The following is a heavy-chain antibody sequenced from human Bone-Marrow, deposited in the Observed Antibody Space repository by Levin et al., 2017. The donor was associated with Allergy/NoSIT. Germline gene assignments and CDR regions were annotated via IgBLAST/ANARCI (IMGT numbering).Heavy chain of an antibody. CDR3: ARGSSSWYRGDAFDI. CDR2: ISAYNGNT. D-gene: IGHD6-13*01. J-gene: IGHJ3*02. Sequence: ASVKVSCKASGYTFTSYGISWVRQAPGQGLEWMGWISAYNGNTNYAQKLQGRVTMTTDTSTSTAYMELRSLRSDDTAVYYCARGSSSWYRGDAFDIWGQGTMVTVSS. CDR1: GYTFTSYG. V-gene: IGHV1-18*01.